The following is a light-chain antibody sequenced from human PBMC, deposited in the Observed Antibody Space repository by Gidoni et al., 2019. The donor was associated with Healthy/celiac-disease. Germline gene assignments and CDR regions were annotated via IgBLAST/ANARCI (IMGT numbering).Light chain of an antibody. CDR1: QGISSY. J-gene: IGKJ4*01. Sequence: DIQLTQTPSFLSASVGDRVTITCRASQGISSYLAWYQQKPGKAPQLLIYAASTLQSGVPSRFSGSGSGTDFTLTISSLQPEDFATYYCQQLNSYSLTFGGGTKVEIK. V-gene: IGKV1-9*01. CDR3: QQLNSYSLT. CDR2: AAS.